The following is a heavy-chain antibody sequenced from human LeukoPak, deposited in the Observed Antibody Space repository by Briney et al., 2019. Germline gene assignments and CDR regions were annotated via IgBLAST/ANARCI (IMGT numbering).Heavy chain of an antibody. Sequence: GGPLRLTCAASGFTVSSNYMSWVRQAPGKGLEWVSVIYSGGSTYYADSVKGRFTISRVNSMNTLYLQMNSLRAEDTAVYYCAREWEQDWGQGTLVTVSS. J-gene: IGHJ4*02. CDR1: GFTVSSNY. D-gene: IGHD1/OR15-1a*01. CDR2: IYSGGST. V-gene: IGHV3-53*01. CDR3: AREWEQD.